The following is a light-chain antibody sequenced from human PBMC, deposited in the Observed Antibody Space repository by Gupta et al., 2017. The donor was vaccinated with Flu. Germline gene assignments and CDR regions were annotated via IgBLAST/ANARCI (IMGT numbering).Light chain of an antibody. V-gene: IGLV6-57*01. CDR1: SGSIASNY. CDR2: EDN. J-gene: IGLJ3*02. CDR3: QSYDSSNWV. Sequence: TVTISCTRSSGSIASNYVQWYQQRPGSSTTTVIYEDNQRPSGVPDRFSGSIDSSSNSASLTISGLKTEDEADYYCQSYDSSNWVFGGGTKLTV.